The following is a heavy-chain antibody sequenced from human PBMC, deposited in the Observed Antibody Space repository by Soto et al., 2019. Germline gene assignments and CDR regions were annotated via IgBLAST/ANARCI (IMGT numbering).Heavy chain of an antibody. D-gene: IGHD1-1*01. CDR1: GFALSSYW. CDR2: IYNDGSRK. CDR3: ARDLSGDTTPYFDL. Sequence: GSLRICWAAAGFALSSYWMHWVRQTPGKGPVWVSRIYNDGSRKAYADSVKGRFTISRDNAKKAMYLQMSSLTVEDTAVYYCARDLSGDTTPYFDLWGQGTLVTGYS. J-gene: IGHJ4*02. V-gene: IGHV3-74*01.